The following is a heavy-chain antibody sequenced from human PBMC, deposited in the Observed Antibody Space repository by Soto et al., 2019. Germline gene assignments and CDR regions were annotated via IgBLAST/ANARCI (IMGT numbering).Heavy chain of an antibody. CDR2: ISYDGSNK. D-gene: IGHD6-19*01. J-gene: IGHJ4*02. Sequence: GGSLRLSCTASGIIFSNTWINWVRQAPGKGLEWVAVISYDGSNKYYADSVKGRFTISRDNSKNTLYLQMNSLRAEDTAVYYCAKEAQYSSGWSTPYYFDYWGQGTLVTVSS. CDR1: GIIFSNTW. CDR3: AKEAQYSSGWSTPYYFDY. V-gene: IGHV3-30*18.